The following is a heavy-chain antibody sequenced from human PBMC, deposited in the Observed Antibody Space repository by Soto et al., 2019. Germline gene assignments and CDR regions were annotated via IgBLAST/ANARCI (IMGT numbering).Heavy chain of an antibody. CDR3: ARVGYCSSPSCYRGGVDY. V-gene: IGHV1-69*01. D-gene: IGHD2-2*02. CDR2: IIPIFGTA. Sequence: QVQLVQSGAEVKKPGSSVKVSCKASGGTFSSYAISWVRQAPGQGLEWMGGIIPIFGTANYAQKFQGRVTITADASTSTAYMALSSLRSEDTAVYYCARVGYCSSPSCYRGGVDYWGQGTLVTVSS. CDR1: GGTFSSYA. J-gene: IGHJ4*02.